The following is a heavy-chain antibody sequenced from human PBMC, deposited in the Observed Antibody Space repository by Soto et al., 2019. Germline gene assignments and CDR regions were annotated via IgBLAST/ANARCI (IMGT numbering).Heavy chain of an antibody. V-gene: IGHV4-31*03. J-gene: IGHJ4*02. CDR3: ARVGRDDFWSGYYTGFDY. Sequence: SETLSLTCTVSGASISSGSYYWSWIRQLPGKGLEWIGYISNSGSTYYNPSLKSRVTISVDTSKNQFSLKLSSVTAADTAVYYCARVGRDDFWSGYYTGFDYWGQGTLVTVSS. CDR1: GASISSGSYY. D-gene: IGHD3-3*01. CDR2: ISNSGST.